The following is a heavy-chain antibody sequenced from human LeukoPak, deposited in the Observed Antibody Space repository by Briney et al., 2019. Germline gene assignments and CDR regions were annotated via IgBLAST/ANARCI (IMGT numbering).Heavy chain of an antibody. CDR1: GGPISSYY. CDR2: IYATGST. J-gene: IGHJ3*02. Sequence: SETLSLTCTVSGGPISSYYWSWTRQPAGKGLECIGRIYATGSTNYNPSLKSLLTLSVDTSKNQFSLKMTSVTAADTAVYYCAREYSGTDRAFDIWGQGTMVTVSS. D-gene: IGHD1-26*01. CDR3: AREYSGTDRAFDI. V-gene: IGHV4-4*07.